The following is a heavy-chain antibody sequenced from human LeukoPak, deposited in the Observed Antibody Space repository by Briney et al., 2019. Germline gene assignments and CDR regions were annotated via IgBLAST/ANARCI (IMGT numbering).Heavy chain of an antibody. V-gene: IGHV4-34*01. Sequence: SETLSLTCAVYGGSFSGYYWSWIRQPPGKGLEWIGETNHSGSTNYNPSLKSRVTISVDTSKNQFSLKLSSVTAADTAVYYCARVLEQYYYDSSGYDQAFDYWGQGTLVTVSS. J-gene: IGHJ4*02. CDR1: GGSFSGYY. CDR2: TNHSGST. CDR3: ARVLEQYYYDSSGYDQAFDY. D-gene: IGHD3-22*01.